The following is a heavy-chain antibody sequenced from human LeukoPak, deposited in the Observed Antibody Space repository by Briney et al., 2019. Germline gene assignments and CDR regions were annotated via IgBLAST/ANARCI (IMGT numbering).Heavy chain of an antibody. CDR1: GGTFSSYT. CDR2: IIPILGIA. D-gene: IGHD1-26*01. CDR3: AATPSGSYPY. Sequence: SVKVSCKASGGTFSSYTISWVRQAPGQGLEWMGRIIPILGIANYAQKFQERVTITRDMSTSTAYMELSSLRSEDTAVYYCAATPSGSYPYWGQGTLVTVSS. J-gene: IGHJ4*02. V-gene: IGHV1-69*02.